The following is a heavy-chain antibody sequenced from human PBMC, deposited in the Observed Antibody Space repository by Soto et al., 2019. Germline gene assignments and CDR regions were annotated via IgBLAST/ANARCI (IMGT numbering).Heavy chain of an antibody. D-gene: IGHD2-21*01. CDR1: GSTFSNYI. V-gene: IGHV3-30-3*01. CDR3: AGGDNYYALGV. J-gene: IGHJ6*02. CDR2: ISYDGSNK. Sequence: QLQLVASGGGVVQPGRSLRLSCTASGSTFSNYIMHWVRQAPGKGLEWVAFISYDGSNKDYADSVEGRFTISRDNSKSTLFLQLSSLRPEDTAVYYCAGGDNYYALGVWGQGTTVTVSS.